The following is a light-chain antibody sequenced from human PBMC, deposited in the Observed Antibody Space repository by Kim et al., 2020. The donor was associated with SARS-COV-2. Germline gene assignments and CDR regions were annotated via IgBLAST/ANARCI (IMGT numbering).Light chain of an antibody. CDR2: AAT. CDR1: HFISNF. CDR3: QQSYSAPLS. V-gene: IGKV1-39*01. J-gene: IGKJ2*03. Sequence: SFGAPGPIPCRASHFISNFLNGYQRKPGKAPNLLIDAATNLQSEVPSRFRGSRSGTDFTLIVSSLQPEDFGTYYCQQSYSAPLSFGQGTKLEI.